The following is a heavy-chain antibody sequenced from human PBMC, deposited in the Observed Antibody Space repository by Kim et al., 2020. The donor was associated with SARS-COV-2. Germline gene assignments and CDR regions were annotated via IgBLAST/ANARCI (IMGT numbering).Heavy chain of an antibody. CDR1: GFTVSKKC. D-gene: IGHD2-21*02. J-gene: IGHJ4*02. V-gene: IGHV3-53*01. CDR2: IHNDGGT. Sequence: GGSLRLSCAASGFTVSKKCMSWVRQAPGKGLEWVSVIHNDGGTYYAASVEGRFTISRDNSKNMVYLQMNSLRVEDTAVYYCASLTAVWGQGTLVTVSS. CDR3: ASLTAV.